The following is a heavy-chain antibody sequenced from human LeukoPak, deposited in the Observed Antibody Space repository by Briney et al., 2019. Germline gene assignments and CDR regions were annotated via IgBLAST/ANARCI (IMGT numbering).Heavy chain of an antibody. D-gene: IGHD3-9*01. CDR1: EFSVGSNY. J-gene: IGHJ4*02. CDR3: AREYYDILTGHDYYFDY. Sequence: GGSLRLSCAASEFSVGSNYMTWVRQAPGKGLEWVSYISSSGSTIYYADSVKGRFTISRDNAKNSLYLQMNSLRAEDTAVYYCAREYYDILTGHDYYFDYWGQGTLVTVSS. CDR2: ISSSGSTI. V-gene: IGHV3-48*03.